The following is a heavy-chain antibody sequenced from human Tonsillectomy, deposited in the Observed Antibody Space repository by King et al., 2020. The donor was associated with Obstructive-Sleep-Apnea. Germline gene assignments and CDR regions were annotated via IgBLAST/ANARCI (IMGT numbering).Heavy chain of an antibody. Sequence: VQLVESGGGLVHPGGSLRLSCAASGFTFSDYWMSWVRQAPGEGLEGVGNKKEDGSEVSSLDSVKGRFTINRDNARNSLYLHMDRLRAGDTAVHYRARAKAYSDVSAGSRLDSWGQGTLVTVSS. CDR2: KKEDGSEV. J-gene: IGHJ4*02. D-gene: IGHD3-9*01. CDR3: ARAKAYSDVSAGSRLDS. CDR1: GFTFSDYW. V-gene: IGHV3-7*04.